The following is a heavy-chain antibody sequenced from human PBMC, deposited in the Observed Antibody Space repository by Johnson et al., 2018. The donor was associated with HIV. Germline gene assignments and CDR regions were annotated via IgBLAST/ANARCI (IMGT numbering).Heavy chain of an antibody. J-gene: IGHJ3*02. CDR2: INSDESST. V-gene: IGHV3-74*01. D-gene: IGHD1-1*01. CDR3: ARSRNYACDI. Sequence: VQLVESGGGVVQPGGSLRLSCAASGFTFSSYWMHWVRQAPGKGLVWVSRINSDESSTTYADSVKGRFAISRDNAKNSLYLQINSLGADCTAGFYCARSRNYACDIWGPGTMVTVSS. CDR1: GFTFSSYW.